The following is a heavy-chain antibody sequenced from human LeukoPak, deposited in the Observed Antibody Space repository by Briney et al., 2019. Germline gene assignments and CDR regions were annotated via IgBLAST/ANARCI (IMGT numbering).Heavy chain of an antibody. J-gene: IGHJ3*02. Sequence: GGSLRLSCAASEFSVGSNYMTWVRQAPGKGLEWVSLIYSGGSTYYADSVKGRFTIPRDNSKNTLYLQMNSLRAEDTAVYYCATTSEWRMVVFDIWGQGTMVTVS. D-gene: IGHD2-15*01. CDR3: ATTSEWRMVVFDI. CDR2: IYSGGST. CDR1: EFSVGSNY. V-gene: IGHV3-53*01.